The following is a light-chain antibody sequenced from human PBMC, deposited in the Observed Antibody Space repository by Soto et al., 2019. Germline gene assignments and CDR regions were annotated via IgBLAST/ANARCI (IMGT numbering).Light chain of an antibody. J-gene: IGKJ1*01. V-gene: IGKV1-39*01. Sequence: DIQMTQSPSSLSASVGDRVTITCRASQSISSHLIWYQQKSGRAPNPLIYAASTLRSGVPSRFSGSGSGTDFILTISTLQPEDFATYYCHQNYSTPRTFGQGTQVEIK. CDR3: HQNYSTPRT. CDR2: AAS. CDR1: QSISSH.